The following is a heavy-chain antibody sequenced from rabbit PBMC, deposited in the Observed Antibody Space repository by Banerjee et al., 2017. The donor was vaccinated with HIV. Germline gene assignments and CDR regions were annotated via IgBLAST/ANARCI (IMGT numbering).Heavy chain of an antibody. CDR3: ARRGSYGAIGWNFNL. Sequence: QEQLVESGGGLVQPEGSLTLTCTASGFSYMCWVRQAPGKGLEWIGCIYTGDGDTYYASWAKGRFTISKTSSTTVTLQMTSLTAADTATYFCARRGSYGAIGWNFNLWGPGTLVTVS. V-gene: IGHV1S45*01. D-gene: IGHD6-1*01. J-gene: IGHJ4*01. CDR1: GFSY. CDR2: IYTGDGDT.